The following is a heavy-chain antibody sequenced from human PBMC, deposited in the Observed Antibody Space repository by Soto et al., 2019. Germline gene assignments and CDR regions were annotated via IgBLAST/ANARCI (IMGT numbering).Heavy chain of an antibody. J-gene: IGHJ4*02. D-gene: IGHD3-9*01. CDR2: ISYDGSNK. CDR1: GFTFSSYG. CDR3: ATTLLLRYFDWLSSFDY. Sequence: QVQLVESGGGVVQPGRSLRLSCAASGFTFSSYGMHWVRQAPGKGLERVAVISYDGSNKYYADSVKGRFTISRDNSKNTLYLQMNSLRAEDTAVYYCATTLLLRYFDWLSSFDYWGQGTLVTVSS. V-gene: IGHV3-30*03.